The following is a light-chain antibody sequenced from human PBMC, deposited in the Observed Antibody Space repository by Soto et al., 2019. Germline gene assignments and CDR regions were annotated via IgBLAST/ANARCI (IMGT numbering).Light chain of an antibody. J-gene: IGLJ1*01. CDR3: GAWDDRLTVYV. CDR1: SSNVGHNS. Sequence: QEVTISCSGSSSNVGHNSVSWYQHLPGTAPKLLIYDNNKRPSGIPARFSGSKSGTSATLGTTGLQTGDEADYYCGAWDDRLTVYVFGSGTKITVL. CDR2: DNN. V-gene: IGLV1-51*01.